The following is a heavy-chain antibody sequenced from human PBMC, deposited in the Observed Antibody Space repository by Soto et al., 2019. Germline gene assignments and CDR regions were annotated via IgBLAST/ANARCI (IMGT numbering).Heavy chain of an antibody. Sequence: GGSLRLSCAASGFTFSSHAMGWLRQAPGTEPEWVAFVDGSGGDTSYADSVKGRFTISRDNSKNTLYLQMNSLRAEDTAVYYCARVLSVYYYYMDVWGKGTTVTVSS. CDR1: GFTFSSHA. J-gene: IGHJ6*03. V-gene: IGHV3-23*01. CDR3: ARVLSVYYYYMDV. CDR2: VDGSGGDT.